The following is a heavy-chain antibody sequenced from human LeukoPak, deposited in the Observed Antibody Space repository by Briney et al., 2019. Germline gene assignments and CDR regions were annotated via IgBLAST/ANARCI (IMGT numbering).Heavy chain of an antibody. J-gene: IGHJ2*01. D-gene: IGHD2/OR15-2a*01. CDR1: GVTLRDYY. CDR3: ARSSSYFTYFDL. V-gene: IGHV3-11*04. CDR2: MSSTGNTI. Sequence: GGSLRLSCAASGVTLRDYYMSWIRQGPGQGLEWISYMSSTGNTIYYAESVKGRFTVSRDSANNSMSLQMTSLRAEDSAVYYCARSSSYFTYFDLWGRDTLVTVS.